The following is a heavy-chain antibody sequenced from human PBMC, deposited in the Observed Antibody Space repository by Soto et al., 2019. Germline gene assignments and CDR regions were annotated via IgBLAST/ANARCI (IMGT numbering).Heavy chain of an antibody. Sequence: QVQLQESGPGLVKPSQTLSLTCTVSGGSISSGGYYWSWIRQHPGKGLEWIGYIYYSGSTYYNPXXXXXXXXXXXXXXXXXXXXXXXXXXXXXXXXXXXXTPRYWGQGTLVTVSS. D-gene: IGHD2-15*01. J-gene: IGHJ4*02. CDR2: IYYSGST. CDR3: XXTPRY. V-gene: IGHV4-31*01. CDR1: GGSISSGGYY.